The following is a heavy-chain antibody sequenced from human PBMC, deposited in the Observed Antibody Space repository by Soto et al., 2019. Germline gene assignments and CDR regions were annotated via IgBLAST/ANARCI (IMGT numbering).Heavy chain of an antibody. CDR1: GGSFSGYY. V-gene: IGHV4-34*01. Sequence: SQALSLTCAVSGGSFSGYYWSWIRQPPGKGLEWIGEINHSGSTNYNPSLKSRVTISVDTSKNQFSLKLSSVTAVDTAVYYCARNGGGFLAYMDVWGQGTTVT. D-gene: IGHD3-16*01. J-gene: IGHJ6*02. CDR3: ARNGGGFLAYMDV. CDR2: INHSGST.